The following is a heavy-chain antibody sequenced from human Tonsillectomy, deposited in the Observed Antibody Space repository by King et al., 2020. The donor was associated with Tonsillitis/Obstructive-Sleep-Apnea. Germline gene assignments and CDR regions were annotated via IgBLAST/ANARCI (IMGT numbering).Heavy chain of an antibody. CDR1: GYTFNGYY. Sequence: QLVQSGAEVKKPGASVKVSCKASGYTFNGYYMHWVRQAPGQGLEWMGWINPNSGDTKFAQKFQGRVTMTRETYISTGYMELSRLRSDDKAVYYCAREINSYFDYWGQGPLVTASS. CDR3: AREINSYFDY. D-gene: IGHD4-23*01. CDR2: INPNSGDT. J-gene: IGHJ4*02. V-gene: IGHV1-2*02.